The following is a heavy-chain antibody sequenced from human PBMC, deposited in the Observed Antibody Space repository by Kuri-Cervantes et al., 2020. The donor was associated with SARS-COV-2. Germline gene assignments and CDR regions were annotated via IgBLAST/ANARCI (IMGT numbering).Heavy chain of an antibody. J-gene: IGHJ4*02. CDR1: GFTFSDYY. V-gene: IGHV3-69-1*01. Sequence: GESLKISCAASGFTFSDYYMNWVRQAPGKGLEWVSSISSSSTIYYADSVKGRFTISRDNSKNTLYLQMNSLRAEDTAVYYCARVEGSGSYTYWGQGTLVTVSS. CDR2: ISSSSTI. D-gene: IGHD3-10*01. CDR3: ARVEGSGSYTY.